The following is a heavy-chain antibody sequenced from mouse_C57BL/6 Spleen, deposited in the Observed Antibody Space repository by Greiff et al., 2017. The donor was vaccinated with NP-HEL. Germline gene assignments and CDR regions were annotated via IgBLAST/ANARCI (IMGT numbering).Heavy chain of an antibody. CDR2: LSSGGDYI. V-gene: IGHV5-9-1*02. D-gene: IGHD1-1*01. J-gene: IGHJ3*01. CDR1: GFTFSRYA. CDR3: TRVNYGQGFAY. Sequence: DVQLVESGEGLVKPGGSLKLSCAASGFTFSRYAMSWVRQTPEKRLEWVAYLSSGGDYIYYADTVKGRFTISRDNARHTLYLQMSSLKSEDTAMYYCTRVNYGQGFAYWGQGTLVTVSA.